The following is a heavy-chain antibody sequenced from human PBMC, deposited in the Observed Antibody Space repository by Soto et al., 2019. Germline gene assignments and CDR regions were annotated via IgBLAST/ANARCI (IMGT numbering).Heavy chain of an antibody. V-gene: IGHV1-24*01. J-gene: IGHJ4*02. CDR1: GYTVSELS. D-gene: IGHD3-22*01. CDR3: ATLYDSSGFHRGYYFDS. CDR2: FDPEAGEK. Sequence: QVQLEQSGAEVKRPGASVKVSCKVSGYTVSELSMNWLRQGPGKALEWIGGFDPEAGEKIFSQKFQGRVITTEDTSTDFAYMELTSLTSDDTAVYYCATLYDSSGFHRGYYFDSWCQGTLVTVSS.